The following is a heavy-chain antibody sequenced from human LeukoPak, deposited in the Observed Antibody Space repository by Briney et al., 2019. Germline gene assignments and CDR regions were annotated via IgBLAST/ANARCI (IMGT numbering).Heavy chain of an antibody. V-gene: IGHV3-21*01. CDR1: GFTFSSYS. CDR2: ISSSSSYI. J-gene: IGHJ6*03. D-gene: IGHD6-25*01. Sequence: GGSLRLSCAASGFTFSSYSMNWVRQAPGKGVEWVSSISSSSSYIYYADSVKGRFTISRDNAKNSLYLQMNSLRAEDTAVYYCARDKVASQRAAYYMDVWGKGTTVTVSS. CDR3: ARDKVASQRAAYYMDV.